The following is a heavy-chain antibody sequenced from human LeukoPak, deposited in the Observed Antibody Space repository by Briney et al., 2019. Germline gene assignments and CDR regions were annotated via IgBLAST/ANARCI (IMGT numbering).Heavy chain of an antibody. CDR3: ARRFSSRSDGNGYYYGHDAFHG. V-gene: IGHV4-59*08. J-gene: IGHJ3*01. CDR2: IYNSANT. Sequence: PSETLSFNCSVSGDSISSSHWSWIRQPPGKGLEWIGNIYNSANTNYNPSLQSRVTMSVDTSKSQFSLQLTSVSAADTAVYYCARRFSSRSDGNGYYYGHDAFHGCGEERLVGVSS. D-gene: IGHD3-22*01. CDR1: GDSISSSH.